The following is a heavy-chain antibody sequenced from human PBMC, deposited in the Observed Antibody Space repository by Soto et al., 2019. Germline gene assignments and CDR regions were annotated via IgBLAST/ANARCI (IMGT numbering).Heavy chain of an antibody. Sequence: PGGSLRLSCAASGFTFSSYAMHWVRQAPGKGLEWVAVISYDGSNTYYADSVKGRFTISRDNAKNTVYLQMNSLRGDDTAVYYCARDVDSASWFDPWGQGTLVTVSS. D-gene: IGHD3-22*01. CDR3: ARDVDSASWFDP. CDR1: GFTFSSYA. V-gene: IGHV3-30-3*01. J-gene: IGHJ5*02. CDR2: ISYDGSNT.